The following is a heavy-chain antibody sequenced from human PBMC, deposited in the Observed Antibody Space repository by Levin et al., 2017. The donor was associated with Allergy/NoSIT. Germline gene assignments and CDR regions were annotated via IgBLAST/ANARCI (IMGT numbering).Heavy chain of an antibody. Sequence: NASETLSLTCAVYGGSFSGYYWSWIRQPPGKGLEWIGEINHSGSTNYNPSLKSRVTISVDTSKNQFSLKLSSVTAADTAVYYCARGPGIAVAVDYWGQGTLVTVSS. D-gene: IGHD6-19*01. CDR2: INHSGST. J-gene: IGHJ4*02. V-gene: IGHV4-34*01. CDR1: GGSFSGYY. CDR3: ARGPGIAVAVDY.